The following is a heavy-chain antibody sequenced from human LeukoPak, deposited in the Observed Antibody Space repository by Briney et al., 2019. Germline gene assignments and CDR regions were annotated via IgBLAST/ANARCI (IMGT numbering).Heavy chain of an antibody. J-gene: IGHJ4*02. CDR3: ARHAVAAAGLYYFDC. V-gene: IGHV5-51*01. CDR1: GYSFTSYW. Sequence: GESLKIFCKGSGYSFTSYWIGWVRQMPGKGLEWMGIIYPGDSDTRYSPSFQGQVTISADKSISTAYLQWSSLKASDTAMYYCARHAVAAAGLYYFDCWGQGTLVTVSS. CDR2: IYPGDSDT. D-gene: IGHD6-13*01.